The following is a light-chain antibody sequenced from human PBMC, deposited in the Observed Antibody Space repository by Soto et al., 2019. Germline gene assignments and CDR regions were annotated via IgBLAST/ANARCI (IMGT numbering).Light chain of an antibody. CDR1: QSITTY. Sequence: DIQVTQSPSSLSASVGDRVEITCRASQSITTYLNWYQQKPGKAPHLVVKSASTLQDGVASRFSGSGSGTDFALTISSLQPEDLGTDYGQQSYSIPHTFGQGTKLEIK. CDR3: QQSYSIPHT. V-gene: IGKV1-39*01. J-gene: IGKJ2*01. CDR2: SAS.